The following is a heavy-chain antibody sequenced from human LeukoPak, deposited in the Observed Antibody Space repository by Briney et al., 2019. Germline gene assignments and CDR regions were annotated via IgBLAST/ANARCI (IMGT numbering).Heavy chain of an antibody. J-gene: IGHJ4*02. Sequence: GGSLRLSCGASGFTFSSYGMSWVRQAPGEGLEWVSGISGSGGGTYYADSVKGRFTISRDNSKNTLYLQMNSLRVEDTAVYYCAKGPRTVRFGDRHKGIFDYWGQGTLVTVSS. V-gene: IGHV3-23*01. CDR2: ISGSGGGT. D-gene: IGHD3-10*01. CDR1: GFTFSSYG. CDR3: AKGPRTVRFGDRHKGIFDY.